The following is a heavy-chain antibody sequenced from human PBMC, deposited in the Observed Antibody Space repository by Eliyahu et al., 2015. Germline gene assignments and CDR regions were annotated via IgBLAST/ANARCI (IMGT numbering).Heavy chain of an antibody. V-gene: IGHV4-34*01. J-gene: IGHJ4*02. D-gene: IGHD6-19*01. CDR2: INHSGST. CDR3: ARARRRLVLNY. CDR1: GGSFSGYY. Sequence: QVQLQQWGAGLLKPSETLSLTCAVYGGSFSGYYWSWIRQPPGKGLEWIGEINHSGSTNYNPSLKSRVTISVDTSKNQFSLKLSSVTAADTAVYYCARARRRLVLNYWGQGTLVTVSS.